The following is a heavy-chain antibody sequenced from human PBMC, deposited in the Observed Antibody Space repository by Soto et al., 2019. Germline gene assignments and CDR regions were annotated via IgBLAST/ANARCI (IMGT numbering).Heavy chain of an antibody. J-gene: IGHJ6*02. CDR1: GYTFTSYG. CDR2: ISAYNGNT. V-gene: IGHV1-18*01. CDR3: ARAGSEYQLLPPFYYYYGIDV. D-gene: IGHD2-2*01. Sequence: ASVKVSCKASGYTFTSYGISWVRQAPGQGLEWMGWISAYNGNTNYAQKLQGRVTMTTDTSKSTDYMELRSLRSDDTAVYYCARAGSEYQLLPPFYYYYGIDVWGQGTTVTVSS.